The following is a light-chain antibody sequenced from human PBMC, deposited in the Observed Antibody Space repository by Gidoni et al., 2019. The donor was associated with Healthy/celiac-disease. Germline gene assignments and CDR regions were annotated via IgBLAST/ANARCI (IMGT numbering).Light chain of an antibody. Sequence: EIVMTQSPATLSVSPGERATLSCRASQSVSSNLAWYQQKPGQAPRPLIYGASTRATGIPARFSGSGSGTEFTLTISSLQSEDFAVYYCQQYNNWPPRTFXQXTKVEIK. CDR1: QSVSSN. J-gene: IGKJ1*01. CDR2: GAS. CDR3: QQYNNWPPRT. V-gene: IGKV3-15*01.